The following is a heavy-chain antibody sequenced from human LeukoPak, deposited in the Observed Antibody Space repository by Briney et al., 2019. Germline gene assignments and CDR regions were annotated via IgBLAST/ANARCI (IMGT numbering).Heavy chain of an antibody. Sequence: ASVKVSCKASGYTFTSYGISWVRQAPGQGPEWMGWISAYNGNTNYAQKLQGRVTMTTDTSTSTAYMELRSLRSDDTAVYYCARIRFLEWLLSGWGQGTLVTVSS. J-gene: IGHJ4*02. D-gene: IGHD3-3*01. CDR3: ARIRFLEWLLSG. CDR1: GYTFTSYG. CDR2: ISAYNGNT. V-gene: IGHV1-18*01.